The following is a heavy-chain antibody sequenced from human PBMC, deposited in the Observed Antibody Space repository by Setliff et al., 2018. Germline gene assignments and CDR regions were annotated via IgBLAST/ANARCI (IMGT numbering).Heavy chain of an antibody. Sequence: PSVKVSCKASGYTFTNYGISWVRQAPGQGLEWMAYINAYNGDTYYAENLQVRVTVSTDTSTTTTYMELRNLRSDDTAVYYCARDADNYDTSENPIFDYWGQGTLVTVSS. CDR3: ARDADNYDTSENPIFDY. D-gene: IGHD3-22*01. J-gene: IGHJ4*02. CDR2: INAYNGDT. CDR1: GYTFTNYG. V-gene: IGHV1-18*01.